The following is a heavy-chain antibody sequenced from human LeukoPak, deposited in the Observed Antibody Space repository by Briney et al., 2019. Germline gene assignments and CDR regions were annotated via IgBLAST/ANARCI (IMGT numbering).Heavy chain of an antibody. Sequence: ASVKVSCKVSGYTLTELSMHWVRQAPGKGLEWMGGFYPEDGETIYAQKFQGRVTMTEDTSTDTAYMELSSLRSEDTAVYYCATHRSVDTAMALDYWGQGTLVTVSS. V-gene: IGHV1-24*01. CDR3: ATHRSVDTAMALDY. CDR2: FYPEDGET. D-gene: IGHD5-18*01. CDR1: GYTLTELS. J-gene: IGHJ4*02.